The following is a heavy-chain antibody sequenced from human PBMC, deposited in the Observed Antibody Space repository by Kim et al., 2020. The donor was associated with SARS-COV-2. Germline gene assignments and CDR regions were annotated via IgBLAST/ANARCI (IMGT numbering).Heavy chain of an antibody. CDR3: ARLDLVATGGSDY. D-gene: IGHD5-12*01. CDR1: GFTFSSYS. V-gene: IGHV3-21*01. CDR2: ISSSSSYI. J-gene: IGHJ4*02. Sequence: GGSLRLSCAASGFTFSSYSMNWVRQAPGKGLEWVSSISSSSSYIYYADSVKGRFTISRDNAKNSLYLQMNSLRAEDTAVYYCARLDLVATGGSDYWGQGTLVTVSS.